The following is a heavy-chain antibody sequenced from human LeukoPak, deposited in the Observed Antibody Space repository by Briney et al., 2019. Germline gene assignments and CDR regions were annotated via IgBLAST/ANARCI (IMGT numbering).Heavy chain of an antibody. D-gene: IGHD3-3*01. Sequence: ASVKVSCKASGYTFTSYDINWVRQATGQGLEWMGWMNPNSGNTGYAQKFQGRVTITRNTSISPAYMELSSLRSEDTAVYYCARHGYDFWSGYSVFDYWGQGTLVTVSS. CDR1: GYTFTSYD. CDR2: MNPNSGNT. V-gene: IGHV1-8*03. CDR3: ARHGYDFWSGYSVFDY. J-gene: IGHJ4*02.